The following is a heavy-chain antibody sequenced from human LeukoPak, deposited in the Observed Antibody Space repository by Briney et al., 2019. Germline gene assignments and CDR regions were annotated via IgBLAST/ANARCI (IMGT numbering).Heavy chain of an antibody. J-gene: IGHJ4*02. CDR2: VSGGGDNT. CDR3: AKDRPTNSRAFDY. Sequence: GGSLRLSCAASGFTVSSNDMSWVRQAPGGGLEWVSSVSGGGDNTYYADSVKGRFTISRDNSKNTLYLQMSSLRAEDTAVYYCAKDRPTNSRAFDYWGQGNLVTVSS. CDR1: GFTVSSND. V-gene: IGHV3-23*01. D-gene: IGHD6-6*01.